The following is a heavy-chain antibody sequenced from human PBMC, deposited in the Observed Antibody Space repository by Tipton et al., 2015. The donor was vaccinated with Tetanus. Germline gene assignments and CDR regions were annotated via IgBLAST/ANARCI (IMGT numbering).Heavy chain of an antibody. CDR1: HGSITSYY. V-gene: IGHV4-59*03. D-gene: IGHD3-3*01. Sequence: GLVKPSETLSLTCTVPHGSITSYYWTWMRQSPGKGLEWIGYIFYTGSTNYNPPFESRVTMSVDTSKNQLSLKLDSVTSADTAVYYCATESLVFRRLLDWGPGILVTVSS. CDR3: ATESLVFRRLLD. J-gene: IGHJ4*02. CDR2: IFYTGST.